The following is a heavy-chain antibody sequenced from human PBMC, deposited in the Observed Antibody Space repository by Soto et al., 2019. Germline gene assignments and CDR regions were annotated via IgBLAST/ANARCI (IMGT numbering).Heavy chain of an antibody. V-gene: IGHV2-5*02. D-gene: IGHD3-3*01. Sequence: QLTLKESGPTLVKPTQTLTLTCTFSGFSLSTSGVGVGWIRQPPGKALEWLALIYWDDDKRYSPSLKSRLTINKDTSKNQVVLTLTNMDPVDTATYYCARSTIFGVVITPYFDYWGQGTLVTVSS. J-gene: IGHJ4*02. CDR1: GFSLSTSGVG. CDR2: IYWDDDK. CDR3: ARSTIFGVVITPYFDY.